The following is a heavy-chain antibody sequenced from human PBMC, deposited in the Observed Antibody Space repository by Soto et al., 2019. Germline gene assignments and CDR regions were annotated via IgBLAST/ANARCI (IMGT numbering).Heavy chain of an antibody. CDR3: ARDAVTPGRFDP. Sequence: QVQLQESGPGLVKPSETLSLTCTVSGGSISSYYWSWIRQPPGKGLEWIGYIYYSGSTNYNPSLTIRVTISVDSSKSHFSMKLSSVTAADTAVYCCARDAVTPGRFDPWGQGTLVTVSS. D-gene: IGHD2-15*01. CDR1: GGSISSYY. V-gene: IGHV4-59*01. CDR2: IYYSGST. J-gene: IGHJ5*02.